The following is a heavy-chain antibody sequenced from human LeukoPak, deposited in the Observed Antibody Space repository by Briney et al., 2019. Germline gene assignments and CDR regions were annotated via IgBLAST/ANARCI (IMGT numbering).Heavy chain of an antibody. CDR3: ARGLSSYYNFDY. V-gene: IGHV3-48*02. Sequence: PGGSLSLSCTTSGFTFSTSSVNWVRQTPGKGLEWVSYISSSGATIYYADSVKGRYTISRDNAKNSLYLQMNSLRDEDTAVYYCARGLSSYYNFDYWGQGTLVTVSS. CDR1: GFTFSTSS. D-gene: IGHD3-22*01. J-gene: IGHJ4*02. CDR2: ISSSGATI.